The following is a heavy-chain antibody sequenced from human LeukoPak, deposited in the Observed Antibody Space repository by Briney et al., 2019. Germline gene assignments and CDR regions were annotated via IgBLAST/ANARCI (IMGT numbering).Heavy chain of an antibody. J-gene: IGHJ3*01. CDR3: ARDYYDSSGSV. V-gene: IGHV4-31*03. CDR2: IYYSGST. CDR1: GGSISSGGYY. Sequence: SQTLSLTCTVSGGSISSGGYYWSWIRQHPGTGLEWIGYIYYSGSTYYNPSLKSRVTISVDTSKNQFSLKLSSVTAADTAVCYCARDYYDSSGSVWGQGTMVTVSS. D-gene: IGHD3-22*01.